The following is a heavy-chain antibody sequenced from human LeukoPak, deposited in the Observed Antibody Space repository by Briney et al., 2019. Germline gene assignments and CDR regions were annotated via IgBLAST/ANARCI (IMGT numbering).Heavy chain of an antibody. J-gene: IGHJ4*02. CDR2: LSYDGTDW. Sequence: GGSLRLSCAASGFTFTTDPMHWVRQTPGKGLEWLGVLSYDGTDWYYADSVRGRFTISRDNSKKTLYLQMNSLTREDTAVYYCXRGTPAVAGIDYWGLGTLVTVSS. D-gene: IGHD6-19*01. CDR3: XRGTPAVAGIDY. CDR1: GFTFTTDP. V-gene: IGHV3-30*04.